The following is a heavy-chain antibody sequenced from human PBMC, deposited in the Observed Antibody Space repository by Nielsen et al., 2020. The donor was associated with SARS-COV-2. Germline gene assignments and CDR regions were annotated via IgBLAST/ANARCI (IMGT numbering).Heavy chain of an antibody. CDR2: ISGSGSYR. D-gene: IGHD2-2*01. CDR1: GFSFSDFY. V-gene: IGHV3-11*06. CDR3: AREQRTSGFDY. Sequence: GGSLRLSCAASGFSFSDFYMSWIRQAPGKGLEWVAYISGSGSYRKYADSVKGRFTISRDNAEKSLDLQMDSLRVEDTALYYCAREQRTSGFDYWGQGILVTVSP. J-gene: IGHJ4*02.